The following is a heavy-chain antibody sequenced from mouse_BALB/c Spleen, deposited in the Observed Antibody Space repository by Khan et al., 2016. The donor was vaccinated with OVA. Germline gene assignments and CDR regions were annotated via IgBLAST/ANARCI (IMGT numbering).Heavy chain of an antibody. CDR3: ARAYYRYDGYYAMDY. D-gene: IGHD2-14*01. Sequence: QVQLKQSGPGLVAPSQSLSITCTVSGFSFSRYNIHWVRQPPGKGLEWLGMIWGGGGTDYNSTLKSRLNISKDNSKSQVFLKMNSLQTDDTAMYYCARAYYRYDGYYAMDYWGQGTSVTVSA. V-gene: IGHV2-6-4*01. CDR2: IWGGGGT. J-gene: IGHJ4*01. CDR1: GFSFSRYN.